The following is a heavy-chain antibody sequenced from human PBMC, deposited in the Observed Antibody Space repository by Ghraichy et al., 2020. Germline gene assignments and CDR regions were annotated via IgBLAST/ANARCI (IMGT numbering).Heavy chain of an antibody. CDR1: GFTFSVHY. CDR2: IRNKTKGYTT. D-gene: IGHD3-10*01. J-gene: IGHJ4*02. Sequence: GGSLRLSCVASGFTFSVHYMDWVRQAPGKGLEWVGRIRNKTKGYTTEYAASVKGRFTITRDDSKNSLYLQMNSLKNEDTAMYYCARDYAESGAYFDYWGQGTAVTV. CDR3: ARDYAESGAYFDY. V-gene: IGHV3-72*01.